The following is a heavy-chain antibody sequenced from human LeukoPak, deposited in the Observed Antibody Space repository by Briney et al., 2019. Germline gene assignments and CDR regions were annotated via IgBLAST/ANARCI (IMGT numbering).Heavy chain of an antibody. Sequence: GESLNLSCKGSGYSFTSYWIGWVRQMPGKGLEGMGVIYPGDSDTRYSPSFQGQVTISADKSISTAYLQWSSLKASDTAMYYCARADYGDYIDYWGQGTLVTVSS. CDR1: GYSFTSYW. J-gene: IGHJ4*02. CDR2: IYPGDSDT. CDR3: ARADYGDYIDY. V-gene: IGHV5-51*01. D-gene: IGHD4-17*01.